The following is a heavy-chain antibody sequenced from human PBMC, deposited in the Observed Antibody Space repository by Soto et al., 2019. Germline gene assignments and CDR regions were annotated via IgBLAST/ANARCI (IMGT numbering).Heavy chain of an antibody. CDR3: AREYDILNWFDP. V-gene: IGHV3-48*01. D-gene: IGHD3-9*01. J-gene: IGHJ5*02. CDR2: ISSSSSTI. CDR1: GFTVSSYS. Sequence: PGGSLRLSCAASGFTVSSYSINWVRQAPGKGLEWVSYISSSSSTIYYADSVKGRFTISRDNAKNSLYLQMNSLRAEDTAVYYCAREYDILNWFDPWGQGTLVTVSS.